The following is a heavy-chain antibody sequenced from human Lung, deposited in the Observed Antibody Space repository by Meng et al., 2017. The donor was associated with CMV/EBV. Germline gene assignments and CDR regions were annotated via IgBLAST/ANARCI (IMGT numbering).Heavy chain of an antibody. CDR1: GGTFSSYK. V-gene: IGHV1-2*02. CDR3: ARGPTVTRFDY. Sequence: ASXXVSCKASGGTFSSYKIDWVRQAPGQGLEWMGWINTKRGGPNYGEKFQGRVTMTRDTSISTVYMEVSRLRPDDTAVYYCARGPTVTRFDYWGQGTLVTVSS. CDR2: INTKRGGP. D-gene: IGHD4-11*01. J-gene: IGHJ4*02.